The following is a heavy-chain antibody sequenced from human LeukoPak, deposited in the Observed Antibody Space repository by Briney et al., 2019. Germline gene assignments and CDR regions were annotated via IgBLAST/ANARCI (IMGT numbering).Heavy chain of an antibody. CDR1: GYTFTGYY. V-gene: IGHV1-2*02. Sequence: ASVKVSCKASGYTFTGYYMHWVRQAPGQGLEWMGWINPNSGGTNYAQKFQGRVTMTRDTSISTAYMELSSLRSEDTAVYYCARVEKDSSGWSFDYWGQGTLVTVSS. J-gene: IGHJ4*02. D-gene: IGHD6-19*01. CDR2: INPNSGGT. CDR3: ARVEKDSSGWSFDY.